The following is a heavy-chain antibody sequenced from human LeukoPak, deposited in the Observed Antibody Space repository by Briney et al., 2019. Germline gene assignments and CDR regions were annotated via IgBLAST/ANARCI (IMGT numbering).Heavy chain of an antibody. CDR1: GGSISSSSHY. D-gene: IGHD3-10*01. V-gene: IGHV4-39*01. CDR3: VRYVVYGSGIYYFDY. Sequence: SETLSLTCTVPGGSISSSSHYWSWIGQPPGKGLEWMASINYSGRTYYNPSLKGRATISVDTSKNQFSLKVSSVTAADAPVFFCVRYVVYGSGIYYFDYWGQGTLVTVSS. CDR2: INYSGRT. J-gene: IGHJ4*02.